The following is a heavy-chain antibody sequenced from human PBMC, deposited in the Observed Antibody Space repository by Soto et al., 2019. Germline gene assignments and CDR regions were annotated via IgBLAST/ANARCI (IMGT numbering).Heavy chain of an antibody. D-gene: IGHD2-21*01. J-gene: IGHJ3*02. Sequence: GGSLRLSCAASRFTFSSYAMSCVRQDPGKGLEWGSAISGSGGSTYYADSVKGRFTISRDNSKNTLYLQMNSLRAEDTAVYYCAKVGRVGIDAFDICGQGTMVT. CDR3: AKVGRVGIDAFDI. CDR2: ISGSGGST. V-gene: IGHV3-23*01. CDR1: RFTFSSYA.